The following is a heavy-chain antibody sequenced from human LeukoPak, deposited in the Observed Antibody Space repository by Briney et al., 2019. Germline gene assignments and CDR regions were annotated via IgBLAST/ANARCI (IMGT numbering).Heavy chain of an antibody. V-gene: IGHV3-48*03. CDR1: GFTFSRYE. Sequence: GRSLRLSCAASGFTFSRYEMNWVRQAPGKGLEWVSYISTSGSTIYYADSVKGRFPISRDNAKNSLYLQMNSLRAEDTAVYYCARDGPVVTTPFDNWGQGTLVTVSS. D-gene: IGHD4-23*01. J-gene: IGHJ4*02. CDR2: ISTSGSTI. CDR3: ARDGPVVTTPFDN.